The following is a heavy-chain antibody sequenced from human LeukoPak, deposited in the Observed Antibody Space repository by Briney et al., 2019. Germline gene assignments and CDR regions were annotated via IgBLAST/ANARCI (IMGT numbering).Heavy chain of an antibody. Sequence: GGSVRLSCSASGFTFSSYAMHWVRQAPGKGLEYVSAISSNGGSTYYADSVKGRFTISRDNSKNTLYLQMSSLRAEDTAVYYCVKGEGYCSSTSCYGDYWGQGTLVTVSS. V-gene: IGHV3-64D*06. CDR2: ISSNGGST. CDR3: VKGEGYCSSTSCYGDY. J-gene: IGHJ4*02. D-gene: IGHD2-2*01. CDR1: GFTFSSYA.